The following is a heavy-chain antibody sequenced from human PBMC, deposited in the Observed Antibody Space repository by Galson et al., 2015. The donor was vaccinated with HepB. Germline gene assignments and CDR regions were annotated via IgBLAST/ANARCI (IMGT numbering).Heavy chain of an antibody. CDR2: VSAYNGDT. D-gene: IGHD5-12*01. J-gene: IGHJ4*02. Sequence: SVKLSCTASGYTFNSYGMSWVRQAPGQGLEWVGWVSAYNGDTESAHTFQDRVIMTTDTSTTTAYLELRSLTSDDTAVYYCTKDRPFLSVAPTLYYFDHWGQGTLVTVSS. V-gene: IGHV1-18*01. CDR1: GYTFNSYG. CDR3: TKDRPFLSVAPTLYYFDH.